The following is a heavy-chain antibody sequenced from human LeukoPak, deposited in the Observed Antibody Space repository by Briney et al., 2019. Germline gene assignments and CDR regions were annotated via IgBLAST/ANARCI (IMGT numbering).Heavy chain of an antibody. CDR2: IYYTGST. Sequence: PSETLSLTCTVSGGSISSSSYYWGWIRQPPGKGLEWIGSIYYTGSTYYKPSLKSRVTISVDTSKNQFSLKLNSVTAADTAMYYCARVRYYDILTGYLKYWFDPWGQGTLVTVSS. CDR1: GGSISSSSYY. J-gene: IGHJ5*02. CDR3: ARVRYYDILTGYLKYWFDP. D-gene: IGHD3-9*01. V-gene: IGHV4-39*07.